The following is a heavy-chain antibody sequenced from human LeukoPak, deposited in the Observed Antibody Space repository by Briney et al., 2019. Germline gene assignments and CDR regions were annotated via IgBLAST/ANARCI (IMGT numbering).Heavy chain of an antibody. J-gene: IGHJ4*02. V-gene: IGHV3-74*01. CDR2: ISSDGRST. CDR3: AKLNSYDSRGLDH. D-gene: IGHD3-22*01. Sequence: PSETLSLTCTVSGGSISSYYWMHWVRQAPGKGLVWVSRISSDGRSTNYADSVKGRFTISRDNAKNTLYLQMNSLRAEDTAVYYCAKLNSYDSRGLDHWGQGTLVTVSS. CDR1: GGSISSYYW.